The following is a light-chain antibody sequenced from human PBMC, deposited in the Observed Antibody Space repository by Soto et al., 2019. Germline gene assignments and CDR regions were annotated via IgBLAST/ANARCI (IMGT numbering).Light chain of an antibody. V-gene: IGKV3-20*01. CDR1: QSVSSSF. CDR2: GAS. J-gene: IGKJ1*01. Sequence: EIVLTQSPGTLSLSPGERATLSCRASQSVSSSFLAWYQQNPGQAPRLLIYGASSRATGIPDRFSGSGSETDFTLTISGLEPEDFAVYYCQQYDNSPWTFGQGTKVEIK. CDR3: QQYDNSPWT.